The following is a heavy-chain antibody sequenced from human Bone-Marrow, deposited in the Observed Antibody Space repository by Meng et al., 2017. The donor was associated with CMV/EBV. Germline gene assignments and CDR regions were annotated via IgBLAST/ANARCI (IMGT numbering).Heavy chain of an antibody. CDR1: GFTFSSYA. D-gene: IGHD3-3*01. J-gene: IGHJ4*02. CDR2: ISGSGGST. Sequence: GESLKISCAASGFTFSSYAMSWVRQAPGKGLEWVSAISGSGGSTYYADSVKGRFTISRDNSKNTLYLQMNSLRAEDTAVYYCANNFWSGYYDYWGQGMLVTVSS. V-gene: IGHV3-23*01. CDR3: ANNFWSGYYDY.